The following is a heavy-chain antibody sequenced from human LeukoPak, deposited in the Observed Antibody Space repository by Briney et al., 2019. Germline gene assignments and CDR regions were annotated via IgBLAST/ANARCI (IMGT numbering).Heavy chain of an antibody. CDR2: ITSSGSM. D-gene: IGHD5-12*01. CDR1: GFTFSDYY. J-gene: IGHJ6*03. V-gene: IGHV3-11*01. CDR3: ARDRGLVATNADYYMDV. Sequence: GGSLRLSCAASGFTFSDYYLSWIRQAPGKGLEWISYITSSGSMFYADSVKGRFTVSRDDAKNSLYLQMNSLRAEDTAVYYCARDRGLVATNADYYMDVWGKGTTVTVSS.